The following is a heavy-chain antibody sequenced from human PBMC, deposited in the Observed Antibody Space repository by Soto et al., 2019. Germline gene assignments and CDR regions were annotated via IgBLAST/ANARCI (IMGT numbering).Heavy chain of an antibody. CDR1: GFSLSTSGVG. CDR3: AHSLIPNWGSRGAFDY. V-gene: IGHV2-5*02. CDR2: IYWDDDK. Sequence: QITLKESGPTLVKPTQTLTLTCTFSGFSLSTSGVGVSWIRQPPGKALEWLALIYWDDDKRYSPSLKSRLTITKDTSKNQVVLTMTNMDPVFTATYYCAHSLIPNWGSRGAFDYWGQGTLVTVSS. J-gene: IGHJ4*02. D-gene: IGHD7-27*01.